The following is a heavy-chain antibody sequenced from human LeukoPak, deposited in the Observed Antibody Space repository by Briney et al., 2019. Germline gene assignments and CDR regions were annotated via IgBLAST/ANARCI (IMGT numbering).Heavy chain of an antibody. V-gene: IGHV3-48*01. CDR2: ISTSSSTI. Sequence: GGSLRLSCATSGFTFSSYGMNWVRQAPGKGLEWVSYISTSSSTIYYADSVKGRFTISRDNGKNSLYLQMNSLRAEDTAVYYCARDHRKYNWNDGYAFDIWGQGTMVTVSS. CDR1: GFTFSSYG. J-gene: IGHJ3*02. D-gene: IGHD1-1*01. CDR3: ARDHRKYNWNDGYAFDI.